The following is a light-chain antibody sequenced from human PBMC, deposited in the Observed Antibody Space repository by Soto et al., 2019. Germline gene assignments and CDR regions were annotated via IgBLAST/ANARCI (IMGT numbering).Light chain of an antibody. V-gene: IGKV1-39*01. CDR2: AAS. CDR3: QQSYSTPRT. Sequence: DIQMTQSPSSLTAFVGDRVTITCRASQSISYFLNWFQQKPGKAPKLLIYAASSLQSGVPSRFSASGSGTDFTLTISSLQPEDLDTYYCQQSYSTPRTLGGGTKVDIK. J-gene: IGKJ4*01. CDR1: QSISYF.